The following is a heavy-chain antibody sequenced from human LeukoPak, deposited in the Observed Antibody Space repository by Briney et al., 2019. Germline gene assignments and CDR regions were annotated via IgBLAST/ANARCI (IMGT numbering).Heavy chain of an antibody. V-gene: IGHV3-53*01. CDR3: ARDMNL. J-gene: IGHJ6*02. CDR2: TNSGGAT. CDR1: GFTVSSNY. Sequence: PGGSLRLSCAASGFTVSSNYMSWVRQAPGKGLEWVSVTNSGGATDYADSVKGRFTISRDNSKNTLYLQMNSLSGEDTAGYYCARDMNLWGQGTTVTVSS.